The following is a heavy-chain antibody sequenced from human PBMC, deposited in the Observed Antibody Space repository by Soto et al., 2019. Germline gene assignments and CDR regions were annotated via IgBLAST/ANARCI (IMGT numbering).Heavy chain of an antibody. CDR2: ISSSGSTI. Sequence: GGSLRLSCAASGFTFSDYYMSWIRQAPGKGLEWVSYISSSGSTIYYADSVKGRFTISRDNAKNSLYLEMNSLRAEDTAVYYCARALSLYSSSWYLGIDYWGQGTLVTVSS. D-gene: IGHD6-13*01. J-gene: IGHJ4*02. CDR3: ARALSLYSSSWYLGIDY. V-gene: IGHV3-11*01. CDR1: GFTFSDYY.